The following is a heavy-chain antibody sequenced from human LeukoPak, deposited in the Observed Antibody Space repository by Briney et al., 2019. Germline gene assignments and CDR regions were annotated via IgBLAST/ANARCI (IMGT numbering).Heavy chain of an antibody. CDR1: GGSISSGDYY. J-gene: IGHJ4*02. Sequence: SSQTLSLTCTVSGGSISSGDYYWSWIRQPPGKGLEWIGYIYYSGGTYSNPSLKSRVTMSVDTSENQFSLKLSSVTAADTAVYYCARDRGGYGAQQDYWGQGTLVTVSS. V-gene: IGHV4-30-4*08. D-gene: IGHD3-16*01. CDR3: ARDRGGYGAQQDY. CDR2: IYYSGGT.